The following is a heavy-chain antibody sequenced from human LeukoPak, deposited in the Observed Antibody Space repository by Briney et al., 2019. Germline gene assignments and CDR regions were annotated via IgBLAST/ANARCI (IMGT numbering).Heavy chain of an antibody. CDR2: VSYDGSNK. Sequence: PGGSLRLSCAASGFTFSSYGMHWVRQASGKGLEWVAVVSYDGSNKYYADSVKGRFTISRDNSKNTLYLQMNSLRAEDTAVYYCAKDLRYYGSGSYYDFDYWGQGTLVTVSS. V-gene: IGHV3-30*18. CDR3: AKDLRYYGSGSYYDFDY. CDR1: GFTFSSYG. J-gene: IGHJ4*02. D-gene: IGHD3-10*01.